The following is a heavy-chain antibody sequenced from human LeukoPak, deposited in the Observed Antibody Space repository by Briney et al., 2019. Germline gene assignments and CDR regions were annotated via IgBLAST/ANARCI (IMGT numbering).Heavy chain of an antibody. J-gene: IGHJ5*02. Sequence: GGSLRLSCAASGFDLNTYEMNWGRQAPGKGLEWIADITISGHTKNYADSVKGRFTISRDNAGTSLYLQMNSLRVEDTGVYYCARGDPHADLWGQGTLVTVSS. CDR2: ITISGHTK. CDR3: ARGDPHADL. CDR1: GFDLNTYE. V-gene: IGHV3-48*03.